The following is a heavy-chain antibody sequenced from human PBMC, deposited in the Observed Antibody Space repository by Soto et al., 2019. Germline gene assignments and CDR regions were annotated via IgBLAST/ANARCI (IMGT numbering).Heavy chain of an antibody. D-gene: IGHD3-22*01. CDR1: GYTFTSYY. V-gene: IGHV1-46*01. CDR2: INPSGGST. J-gene: IGHJ4*02. CDR3: ARRMSSGYYSKSPFDY. Sequence: WASVKVSCKASGYTFTSYYMHWVRQAPGQGLEWMGIINPSGGSTSYAQKFQGRVTMTRDTSTSTVYMELSSLRSEDTAVYYCARRMSSGYYSKSPFDYWGQGTLVTVSS.